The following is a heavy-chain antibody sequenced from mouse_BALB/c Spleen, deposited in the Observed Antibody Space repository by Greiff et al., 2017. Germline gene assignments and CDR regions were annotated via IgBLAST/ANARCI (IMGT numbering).Heavy chain of an antibody. CDR1: GYSITSDYA. D-gene: IGHD1-1*01. V-gene: IGHV3-2*02. Sequence: EVKLEESGPGLVKPSQSLSLTCTVTGYSITSDYAWNWIRQFPGNKLEWMGYISYSGSTSYNPSLKSRISITRDTSKNQFFLQLNSVTTEDTATYYCARGAGTTGFAYWGQGTLVTVSA. J-gene: IGHJ3*01. CDR3: ARGAGTTGFAY. CDR2: ISYSGST.